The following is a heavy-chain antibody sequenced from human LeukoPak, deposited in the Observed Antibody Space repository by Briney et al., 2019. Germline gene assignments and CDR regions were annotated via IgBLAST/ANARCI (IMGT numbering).Heavy chain of an antibody. Sequence: GESLKISCKGSGYSFTSYWIGWVRQMPGKGLEWMGIIYPGDSDTRYSPSFQGQVTISADKSISTAYLQWSSLKASDTAMYYCARVSSAVGLYSSGWAGAFDIWGQGTMVTVSS. CDR1: GYSFTSYW. J-gene: IGHJ3*02. D-gene: IGHD6-19*01. V-gene: IGHV5-51*01. CDR2: IYPGDSDT. CDR3: ARVSSAVGLYSSGWAGAFDI.